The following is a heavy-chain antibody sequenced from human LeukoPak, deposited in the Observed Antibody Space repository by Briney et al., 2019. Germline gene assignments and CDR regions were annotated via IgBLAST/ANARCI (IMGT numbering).Heavy chain of an antibody. CDR2: IYTSGGT. D-gene: IGHD6-6*01. Sequence: SETLSLTCTVSGGSISSGSYYWSWIRQPAGKGLEWIGRIYTSGGTNYNPSLKSRVTISVDTSKNQFSLKLSSVTAADTAVYYCARVKGTRAAQPFDYWGQGTLVTVSS. J-gene: IGHJ4*02. V-gene: IGHV4-61*02. CDR3: ARVKGTRAAQPFDY. CDR1: GGSISSGSYY.